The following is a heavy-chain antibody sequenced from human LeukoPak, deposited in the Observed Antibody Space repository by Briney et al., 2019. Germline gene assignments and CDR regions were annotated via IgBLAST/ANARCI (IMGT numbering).Heavy chain of an antibody. CDR2: ISGGGGTT. V-gene: IGHV3-23*01. CDR3: AKALEAGFDWPHKPPDAFDI. CDR1: GFTFSSDA. D-gene: IGHD3-9*01. Sequence: GGSLRLSCAASGFTFSSDAMSWVRQAPGKGLEWVSTISGGGGTTYYSDSVKGRFTISRDNSKNTLYLQMNSLRAEDTAVYYCAKALEAGFDWPHKPPDAFDIWGQGTMVTVSS. J-gene: IGHJ3*02.